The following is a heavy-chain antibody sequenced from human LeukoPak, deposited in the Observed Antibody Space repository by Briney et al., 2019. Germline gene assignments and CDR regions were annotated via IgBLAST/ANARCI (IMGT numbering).Heavy chain of an antibody. J-gene: IGHJ5*02. CDR2: INHSGST. Sequence: SETLSLTCAVYGGSFSGYYWSWIRQPPGKGLEWIGEINHSGSTNYNPSLKSRVTISVDTSKNQFSLKLSSVTAADTAVYYCARDRTAAAGTGWFDPWGQGTLVTVSS. CDR3: ARDRTAAAGTGWFDP. D-gene: IGHD6-13*01. V-gene: IGHV4-34*01. CDR1: GGSFSGYY.